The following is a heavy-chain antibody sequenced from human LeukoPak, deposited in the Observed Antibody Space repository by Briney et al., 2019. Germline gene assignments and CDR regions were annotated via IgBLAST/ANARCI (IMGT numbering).Heavy chain of an antibody. CDR1: RFTFSSHA. J-gene: IGHJ4*02. D-gene: IGHD6-19*01. Sequence: GGSLRLSCAASRFTFSSHAMSWVRQAPGKGLEWVSTISESGKTTYYADSVKGRFTISRDNSKNTLYLQMNSLRAEDTALYYCAEGSSGVSEEDCWGQGTLVTVSS. CDR3: AEGSSGVSEEDC. CDR2: ISESGKTT. V-gene: IGHV3-23*01.